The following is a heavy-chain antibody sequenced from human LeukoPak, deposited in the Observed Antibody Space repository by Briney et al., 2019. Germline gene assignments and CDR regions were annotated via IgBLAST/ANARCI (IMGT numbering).Heavy chain of an antibody. J-gene: IGHJ4*02. CDR1: GFTFSSYG. CDR3: AREGDGSGTLDY. D-gene: IGHD3-10*01. CDR2: IWYDGSNK. Sequence: QSGRSLRLSCAASGFTFSSYGMHWVRQAPGKGLEWVAVIWYDGSNKYYADSVKGRFTISRDNSKNTLYLQMNSLRAEDTAVYYCAREGDGSGTLDYWGQGTLVTVSS. V-gene: IGHV3-33*01.